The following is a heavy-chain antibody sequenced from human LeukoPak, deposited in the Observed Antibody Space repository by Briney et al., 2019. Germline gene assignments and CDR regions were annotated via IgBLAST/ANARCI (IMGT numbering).Heavy chain of an antibody. CDR3: AKKTGVVPAALPDY. D-gene: IGHD2-2*01. Sequence: GGSLRLSCAASGFTFSSYGMGWVRQAPGKGREWVSAISGSGGSTYYADSGKGRFTISIDNSKNTLYLQMNSLRAEDTAVYYCAKKTGVVPAALPDYWGQGTLVTVSS. J-gene: IGHJ4*02. CDR2: ISGSGGST. CDR1: GFTFSSYG. V-gene: IGHV3-23*01.